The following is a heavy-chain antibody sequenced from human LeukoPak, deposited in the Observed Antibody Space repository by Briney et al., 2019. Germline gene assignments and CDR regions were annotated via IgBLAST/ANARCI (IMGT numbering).Heavy chain of an antibody. V-gene: IGHV3-7*03. D-gene: IGHD1-26*01. CDR1: GFTFSSFW. CDR2: IKQDGSEK. J-gene: IGHJ3*02. Sequence: GGSLRLSCAASGFTFSSFWMGWVRQAPGKGLEWVANIKQDGSEKYYVDSVKGRLTISRDNAKNSLYLQMNSLKTEDTAVYYCARVIVGATRGRAFDIWGQGTMVTVSS. CDR3: ARVIVGATRGRAFDI.